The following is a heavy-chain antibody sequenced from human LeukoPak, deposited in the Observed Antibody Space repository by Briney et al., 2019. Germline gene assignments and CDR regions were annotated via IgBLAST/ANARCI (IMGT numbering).Heavy chain of an antibody. CDR1: GCTFTSFV. V-gene: IGHV1-18*01. CDR3: ARRRGSHSSDY. CDR2: ISAYNGDT. Sequence: ASVKVSCKASGCTFTSFVITWVRQAPGQGLEWMGWISAYNGDTNYAQEFQDRVTMTTDTSTMTAYMELRSLTSDDTAVYYCARRRGSHSSDYWGQGTLVTVSS. J-gene: IGHJ4*02. D-gene: IGHD1-26*01.